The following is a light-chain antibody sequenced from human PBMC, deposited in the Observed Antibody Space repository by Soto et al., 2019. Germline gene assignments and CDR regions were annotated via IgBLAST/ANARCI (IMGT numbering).Light chain of an antibody. Sequence: EIVMTQSPVTLSVSPGERATLSCSAIQSVSSNLAWYQQKPGQAPRLLIYGDSTRATGVPARFSGSGSGTEFTLTISRLQSEDFAVYYCQHYNNWPPWTVGQGTKVEIK. J-gene: IGKJ1*01. CDR1: QSVSSN. CDR3: QHYNNWPPWT. CDR2: GDS. V-gene: IGKV3-15*01.